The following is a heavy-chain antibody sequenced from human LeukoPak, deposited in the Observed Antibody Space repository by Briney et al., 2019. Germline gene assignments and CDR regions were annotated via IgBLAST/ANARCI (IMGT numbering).Heavy chain of an antibody. CDR3: AKEMGYCTGGSCYRRFDS. J-gene: IGHJ5*01. CDR2: ISTSSTTI. V-gene: IGHV3-48*01. CDR1: GFTFSIYS. D-gene: IGHD2-15*01. Sequence: GGSLRLSCAASGFTFSIYSMSWVRQAPGKGLEWLSYISTSSTTIYYADSVKSRFTISRDDARNSLSLQMNSLRADDTAVYYCAKEMGYCTGGSCYRRFDSWGQGTLVTVSS.